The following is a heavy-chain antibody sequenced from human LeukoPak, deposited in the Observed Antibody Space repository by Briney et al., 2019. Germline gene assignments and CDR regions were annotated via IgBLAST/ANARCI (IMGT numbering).Heavy chain of an antibody. CDR1: GGSISSYY. CDR2: IYTSGST. CDR3: ARDFYDSSGYYGGRAFDI. D-gene: IGHD3-22*01. J-gene: IGHJ3*02. Sequence: SETLSLTCTVSGGSISSYYRSWIRQPPGKGLEWIGRIYTSGSTNYNPSLKSRVTMSVDTSKNQFSLKLSSVTAADTAVYYCARDFYDSSGYYGGRAFDIWGQGTMVTVSS. V-gene: IGHV4-4*07.